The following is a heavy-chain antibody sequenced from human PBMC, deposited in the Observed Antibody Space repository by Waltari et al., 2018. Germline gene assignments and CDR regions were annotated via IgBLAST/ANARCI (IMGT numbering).Heavy chain of an antibody. Sequence: QVQLQESGPGLVKPSETLSLTCTVSGCSISSHYWSWIRQPPGKGLEWIGYIYYSGSTNYNPSLKSRVTISVDTSKNQFSLKLSSVTAADTAVYYCARQGGMEAFDIWGQGTMVTVSS. CDR2: IYYSGST. V-gene: IGHV4-59*11. CDR1: GCSISSHY. D-gene: IGHD3-16*01. J-gene: IGHJ3*02. CDR3: ARQGGMEAFDI.